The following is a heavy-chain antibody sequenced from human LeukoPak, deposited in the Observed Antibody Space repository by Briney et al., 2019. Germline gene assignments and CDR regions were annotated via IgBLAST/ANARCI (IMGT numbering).Heavy chain of an antibody. D-gene: IGHD4-17*01. CDR3: AQDRAATVTTFAY. CDR2: ISASVGSR. J-gene: IGHJ4*02. CDR1: EFPLSRYD. Sequence: PGGPLRLSRAASEFPLSRYDTRWAREAPGKGLEWVSGISASVGSRYYADSVKGRFTISRDNSKNTVYLQMSNLRAEDTAVYYCAQDRAATVTTFAYWGQGTLVSASS. V-gene: IGHV3-23*01.